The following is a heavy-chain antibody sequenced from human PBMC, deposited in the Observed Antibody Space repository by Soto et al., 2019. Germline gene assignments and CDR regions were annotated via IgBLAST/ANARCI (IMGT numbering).Heavy chain of an antibody. CDR1: GGSFSGYY. CDR2: INHSGST. CDR3: ARVNYYGSGSYRRVSYGMDV. D-gene: IGHD3-10*01. Sequence: SETLSLTCAVNGGSFSGYYWSWIRQPPGKGLERIGEINHSGSTNYNPSHKSRVTISVDTSKNQFSLKLSSVTAADTAVYFCARVNYYGSGSYRRVSYGMDVWGQGTTVTVSS. V-gene: IGHV4-34*01. J-gene: IGHJ6*02.